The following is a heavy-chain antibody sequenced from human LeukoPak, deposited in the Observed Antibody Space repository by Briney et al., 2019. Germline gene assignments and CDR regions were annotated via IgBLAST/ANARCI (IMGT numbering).Heavy chain of an antibody. D-gene: IGHD2/OR15-2a*01. J-gene: IGHJ4*02. CDR3: AREGGPFRAFDY. Sequence: NPSGTLSLTCGVSGGSITSTNYWTWVRQPPGKGLEWIGEVNLQGSTNYNPSLMGRVAISVDTSENHISLQLTSVTAAVSAWYYCAREGGPFRAFDYSGQGALVTVSS. CDR1: GGSITSTNY. CDR2: VNLQGST. V-gene: IGHV4-4*02.